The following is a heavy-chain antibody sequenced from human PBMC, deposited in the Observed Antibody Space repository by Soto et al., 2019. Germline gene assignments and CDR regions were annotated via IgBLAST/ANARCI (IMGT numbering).Heavy chain of an antibody. CDR1: GYTFSSYD. CDR3: ATSGVGWYLY. Sequence: QVQLVQSGAEVKKPGASVKVSCKASGYTFSSYDINWVRQATGQGLEWMGWLNPNSGDTGYAQKFQGRVTLTRNTSITTAYIELSSLTSDDTAVYYCATSGVGWYLYWGQGPLVTVSS. D-gene: IGHD6-19*01. J-gene: IGHJ4*02. V-gene: IGHV1-8*01. CDR2: LNPNSGDT.